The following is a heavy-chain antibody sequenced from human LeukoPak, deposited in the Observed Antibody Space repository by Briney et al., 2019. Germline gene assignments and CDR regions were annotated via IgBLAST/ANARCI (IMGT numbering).Heavy chain of an antibody. Sequence: ASVKVSFKASGYSFTIYAINWVRQAPGQGVEGMGWISAYNGNTDYAQKLQGRVTMTTDTSTSTAYMELRSLTSDDTAVYYCARDPLRSTWSTYYNALDVWGQGTTVTVSS. CDR3: ARDPLRSTWSTYYNALDV. V-gene: IGHV1-18*01. CDR2: ISAYNGNT. D-gene: IGHD6-13*01. CDR1: GYSFTIYA. J-gene: IGHJ6*02.